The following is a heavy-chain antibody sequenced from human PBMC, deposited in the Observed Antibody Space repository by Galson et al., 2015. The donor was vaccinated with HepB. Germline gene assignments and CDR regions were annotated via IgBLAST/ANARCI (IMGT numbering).Heavy chain of an antibody. CDR2: IWFDGHNT. J-gene: IGHJ4*02. D-gene: IGHD2-15*01. CDR1: GFTFSNSG. V-gene: IGHV3-33*01. Sequence: SLRLSCAASGFTFSNSGMHWVRQTPGKGLEWVAVIWFDGHNTDYTDSVKGRFAISRDNSKNTLHQQMNSQRAEDTAVYFCSRDPDASDIHATIDHWGQGTLVTVSS. CDR3: SRDPDASDIHATIDH.